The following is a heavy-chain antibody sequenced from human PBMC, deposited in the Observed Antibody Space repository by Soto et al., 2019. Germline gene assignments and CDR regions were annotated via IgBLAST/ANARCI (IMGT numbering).Heavy chain of an antibody. CDR1: GGTFSSYA. J-gene: IGHJ6*02. D-gene: IGHD6-13*01. CDR3: ARGLDSSPSYHGMDV. V-gene: IGHV1-69*06. CDR2: IIPIFGTA. Sequence: ASVKVSCKASGGTFSSYAISWVRQAPGQGLEWMGGIIPIFGTANYAQKFQGRVTITADKSTSTAYMELSSLRSEDTAVYYCARGLDSSPSYHGMDVWGQGTTVTVSS.